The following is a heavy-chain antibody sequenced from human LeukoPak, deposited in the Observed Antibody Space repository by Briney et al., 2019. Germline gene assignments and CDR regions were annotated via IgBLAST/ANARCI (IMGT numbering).Heavy chain of an antibody. CDR3: ARSYRRGAITMLRGVANRGAFDI. V-gene: IGHV3-30*04. D-gene: IGHD3-10*01. Sequence: GGSLRVSWAASGFTFSSYAMHWVRKAPGKGLEWVALISYDGSNQYYADSVKGRFTISRDNSKNTLYLQMSSLRAEDTAVYYCARSYRRGAITMLRGVANRGAFDIWGQGTMVTVSS. CDR2: ISYDGSNQ. CDR1: GFTFSSYA. J-gene: IGHJ3*02.